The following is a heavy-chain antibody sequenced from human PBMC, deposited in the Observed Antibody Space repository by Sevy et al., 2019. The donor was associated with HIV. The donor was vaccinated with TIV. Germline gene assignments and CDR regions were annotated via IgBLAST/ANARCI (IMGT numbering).Heavy chain of an antibody. CDR2: ISYDGSNK. V-gene: IGHV3-30-3*01. CDR3: ARQYCSGGSCYFGADAFDI. CDR1: GFTFSSYA. D-gene: IGHD2-15*01. J-gene: IGHJ3*02. Sequence: GGSLRLSCAASGFTFSSYAMHWVRQALGKGLEWVAVISYDGSNKYYADSVKGRFTISRDNSKNTLYLQMNSLRAEDTAVYYCARQYCSGGSCYFGADAFDIWGQGTMVTVSS.